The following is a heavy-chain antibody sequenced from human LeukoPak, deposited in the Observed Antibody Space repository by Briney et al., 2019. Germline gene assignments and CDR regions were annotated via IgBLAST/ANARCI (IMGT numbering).Heavy chain of an antibody. D-gene: IGHD2-15*01. J-gene: IGHJ5*02. Sequence: GGSLRLSCAASGFTVSSNYMSWVRQAPGKGLEWVSVIYSGGNTGYADSVKGRFTISRDNSKNTVYLQMNSLRSDDTAVYYCAREVVVVVAATQGGWFDPWGQGTLVTVSS. V-gene: IGHV3-53*05. CDR1: GFTVSSNY. CDR3: AREVVVVVAATQGGWFDP. CDR2: IYSGGNT.